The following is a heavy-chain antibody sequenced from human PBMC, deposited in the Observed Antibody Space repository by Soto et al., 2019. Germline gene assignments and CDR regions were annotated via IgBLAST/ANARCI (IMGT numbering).Heavy chain of an antibody. V-gene: IGHV3-30-3*01. J-gene: IGHJ4*02. CDR3: ASGIVATIMSSFGY. CDR2: ISYGGSDK. CDR1: GFAFSSYA. Sequence: GGSLRLSCAASGFAFSSYAMHWVRQAPGKGLEWVAVISYGGSDKYYADSVKGRFTISRDNSKNTLYLQMNSLRAEDTAVYYCASGIVATIMSSFGYWGQGTLVTVSS. D-gene: IGHD5-12*01.